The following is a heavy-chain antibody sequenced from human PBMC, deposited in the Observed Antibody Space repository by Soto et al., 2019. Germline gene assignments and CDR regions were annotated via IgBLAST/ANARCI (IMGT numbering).Heavy chain of an antibody. CDR2: ISGSGGST. Sequence: QSGGSLRLSCAASGFTFSSYAMSWVRQAPGKGLEWVSAISGSGGSTYYADSVKGRFTISRDNSKNTLYLQMNNLRAEDTAVYYCAKDQNYYDSRPTDYWGQGTPVTVSS. J-gene: IGHJ4*02. CDR3: AKDQNYYDSRPTDY. D-gene: IGHD3-22*01. CDR1: GFTFSSYA. V-gene: IGHV3-23*01.